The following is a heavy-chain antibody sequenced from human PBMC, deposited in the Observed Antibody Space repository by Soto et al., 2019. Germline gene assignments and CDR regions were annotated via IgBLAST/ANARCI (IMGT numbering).Heavy chain of an antibody. Sequence: SETLSLTCAICGDSVSNNGATWNWIRQSPSRGLEWLGRAYYRSRWHYDYATSVRSRITINPDTSKNQFSLQLSSVTPEDTAVYYCARDPPDFNSGFDSWGQGSLVTVSS. D-gene: IGHD1-26*01. CDR1: GDSVSNNGAT. V-gene: IGHV6-1*01. CDR2: AYYRSRWHY. CDR3: ARDPPDFNSGFDS. J-gene: IGHJ4*02.